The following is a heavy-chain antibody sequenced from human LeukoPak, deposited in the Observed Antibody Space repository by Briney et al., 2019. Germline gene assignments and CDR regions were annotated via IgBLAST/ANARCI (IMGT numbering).Heavy chain of an antibody. V-gene: IGHV4-39*07. J-gene: IGHJ4*02. D-gene: IGHD3-22*01. Sequence: PSETLSLTCTVSGGSISTHNYYWGWIRQPPGKGLEWIGNIYYSDSTYYNPSLKRRLTISLDTSKNQFSLKLTSVTAADTAIYYCARGRYSYDSTGYSQFNSWGQGTLVTVSS. CDR1: GGSISTHNYY. CDR3: ARGRYSYDSTGYSQFNS. CDR2: IYYSDST.